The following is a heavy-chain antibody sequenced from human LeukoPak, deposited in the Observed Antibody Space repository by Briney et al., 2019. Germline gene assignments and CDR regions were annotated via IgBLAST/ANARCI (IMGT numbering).Heavy chain of an antibody. D-gene: IGHD5-12*01. CDR1: GYTFTGYY. J-gene: IGHJ4*02. CDR3: ARDFVAATYYFDY. CDR2: INPNSGGT. Sequence: GASVKVSCRASGYTFTGYYMHWVRQAPGQGLEWMGWINPNSGGTNYAQKFQGRVTMTRDTSISTAYMELSRLRSDDTAVYYCARDFVAATYYFDYWDQGTLVTVSS. V-gene: IGHV1-2*02.